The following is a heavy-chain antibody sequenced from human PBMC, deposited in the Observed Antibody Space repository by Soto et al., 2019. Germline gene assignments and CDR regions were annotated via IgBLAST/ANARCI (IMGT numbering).Heavy chain of an antibody. CDR3: ARLTWADYGGIFDP. Sequence: SETLSLTCTVSGGSISSSSHYWGWIRQPPGKGLEWIGNIYYSGNTYYNPSLKGRVTLSVDTSNNQFSLKLSSVTAADTAVYYCARLTWADYGGIFDPWGQGTLVTVSS. CDR1: GGSISSSSHY. CDR2: IYYSGNT. D-gene: IGHD4-17*01. J-gene: IGHJ5*02. V-gene: IGHV4-39*07.